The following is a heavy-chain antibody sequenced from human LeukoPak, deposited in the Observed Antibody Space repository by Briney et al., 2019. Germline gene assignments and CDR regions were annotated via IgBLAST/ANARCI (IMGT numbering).Heavy chain of an antibody. V-gene: IGHV3-21*01. CDR2: ISSSSSYI. D-gene: IGHD7-27*01. CDR1: GFTFSSYS. J-gene: IGHJ4*02. Sequence: GGSLRLSCAASGFTFSSYSMNWVRQAPGKGLEWVSSISSSSSYIYYADSVKGRFTISRDNAKNSLYLQMNSLKADDTAVYHCARDANWGSDYWGQGTLVTVSS. CDR3: ARDANWGSDY.